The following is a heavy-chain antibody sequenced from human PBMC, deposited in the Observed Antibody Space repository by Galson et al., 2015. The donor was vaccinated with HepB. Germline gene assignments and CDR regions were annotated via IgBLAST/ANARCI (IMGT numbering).Heavy chain of an antibody. V-gene: IGHV3-21*04. CDR2: ISSSRSYI. J-gene: IGHJ3*02. D-gene: IGHD3-3*01. CDR3: AKLSKFRFLADAFDI. Sequence: SLRLSCAASGFTFSSYSMNWVRQAPGKGLEWVSYISSSRSYIYYADSVRGRFTISRDNAKNSLYLQMNSLRAEDTAVYYCAKLSKFRFLADAFDIWGQGTMVTVSS. CDR1: GFTFSSYS.